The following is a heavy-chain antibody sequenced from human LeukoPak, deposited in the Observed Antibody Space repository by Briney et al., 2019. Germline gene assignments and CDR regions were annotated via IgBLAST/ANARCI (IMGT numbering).Heavy chain of an antibody. CDR2: ITSSSFNI. CDR3: ARISCSGGTCYYYFDY. V-gene: IGHV3-21*01. CDR1: EFTVNSNY. Sequence: GGSLRLSCAASEFTVNSNYMSWVRQAPGKGLEWVSSITSSSFNIYYADSVRGRFTISRDNAKTSLYLQMNSLRAEDTAVYYCARISCSGGTCYYYFDYWGQGTLVTVSS. J-gene: IGHJ4*02. D-gene: IGHD2-15*01.